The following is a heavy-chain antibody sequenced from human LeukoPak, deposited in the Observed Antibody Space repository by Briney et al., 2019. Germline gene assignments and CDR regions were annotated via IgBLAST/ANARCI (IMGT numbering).Heavy chain of an antibody. CDR2: ISSSSSYI. CDR1: GFTLRSYS. V-gene: IGHV3-21*01. Sequence: PGGALRLSCAASGFTLRSYSMNWGRPAPGKGVGGGSSISSSSSYIYYADSVKGRFTISRDNAKNSLYLQMNSLRAEDTAVYYCARARYSSSWPVGFDYWGQGTLVTVSS. CDR3: ARARYSSSWPVGFDY. D-gene: IGHD6-13*01. J-gene: IGHJ4*02.